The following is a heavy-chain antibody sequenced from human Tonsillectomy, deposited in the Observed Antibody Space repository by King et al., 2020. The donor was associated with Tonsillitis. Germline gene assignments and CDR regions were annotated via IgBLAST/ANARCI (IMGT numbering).Heavy chain of an antibody. Sequence: VQLVESGGGLVKPGGSRRLSCAASGFTFSDDSMNWVRQAPGKGLEWVSCISSSSGYIYYADSVKGRFTITRDNAKNSLYLQMNSLRAGDTAVYSCARDGRGIMVSTSTGYMDVWGKGTTVTVSS. D-gene: IGHD3-16*01. CDR1: GFTFSDDS. CDR2: ISSSSGYI. J-gene: IGHJ6*03. V-gene: IGHV3-21*06. CDR3: ARDGRGIMVSTSTGYMDV.